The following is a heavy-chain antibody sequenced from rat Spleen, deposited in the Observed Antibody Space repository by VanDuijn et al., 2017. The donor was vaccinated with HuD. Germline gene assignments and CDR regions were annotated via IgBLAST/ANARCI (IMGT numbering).Heavy chain of an antibody. CDR1: GFTFNDCY. J-gene: IGHJ2*01. CDR2: ISYDGSST. CDR3: ARHEAPYYGYTYGYFDY. V-gene: IGHV5-29*01. D-gene: IGHD1-9*01. Sequence: EVQLVESDGGLVQPGRSLKLSCVASGFTFNDCYMAWVRQAPTKGLEWVATISYDGSSTYYRDSVKGRFTISRDNAKSTLYLQMDSLRSEDTATYYCARHEAPYYGYTYGYFDYWGQGVMVTVSS.